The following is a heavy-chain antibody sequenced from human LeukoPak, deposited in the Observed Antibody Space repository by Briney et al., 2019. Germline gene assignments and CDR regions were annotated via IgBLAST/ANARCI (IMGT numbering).Heavy chain of an antibody. CDR2: ICYDGSNK. D-gene: IGHD5-24*01. CDR3: AKDLSEMATITVVLFDY. CDR1: GFTFSSYG. Sequence: GRSLRLSCAASGFTFSSYGMHWVRQAPGKGLEWVAVICYDGSNKYYADSVKGRFTISRDNSKNTLYLQMNSLRAEDTAVYYCAKDLSEMATITVVLFDYWGQGTLVTVSS. J-gene: IGHJ4*02. V-gene: IGHV3-33*06.